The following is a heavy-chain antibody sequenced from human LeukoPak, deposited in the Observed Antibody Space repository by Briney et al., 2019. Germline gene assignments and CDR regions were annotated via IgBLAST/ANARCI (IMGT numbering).Heavy chain of an antibody. D-gene: IGHD6-13*01. CDR3: ARDWAAETLRYFDL. CDR2: IYHSGST. Sequence: SETLSLTCTVSGYSISSGYYWGWIRQPPGKGLEWIGTIYHSGSTYYNPSLKSRITISVDTSKNQFSLKLSSVTAADTAVYYCARDWAAETLRYFDLWGRGTLVTVSS. J-gene: IGHJ2*01. V-gene: IGHV4-38-2*02. CDR1: GYSISSGYY.